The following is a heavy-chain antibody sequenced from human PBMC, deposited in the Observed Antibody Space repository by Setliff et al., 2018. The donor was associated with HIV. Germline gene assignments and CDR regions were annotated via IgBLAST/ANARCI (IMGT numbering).Heavy chain of an antibody. D-gene: IGHD6-19*01. J-gene: IGHJ3*02. Sequence: GESLRLSCAASGFTFSYYGMHWVRQAPGKGLDWVAFIPYDGSNKYYADSVKGRFTISRDNSKNTLYLQMNSLRAEDTAAYFCAKDFGYSSGWYLVSGTFDIWGQGTKVTVSS. V-gene: IGHV3-30*02. CDR2: IPYDGSNK. CDR1: GFTFSYYG. CDR3: AKDFGYSSGWYLVSGTFDI.